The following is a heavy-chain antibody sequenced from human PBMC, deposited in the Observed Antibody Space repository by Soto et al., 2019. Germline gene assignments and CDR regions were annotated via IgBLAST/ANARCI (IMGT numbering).Heavy chain of an antibody. CDR3: AKGGGSLWS. J-gene: IGHJ5*02. V-gene: IGHV4-34*01. D-gene: IGHD3-10*01. CDR1: GGSFSGYY. Sequence: QVQLQQWGAGLLKPSETLSLTCAVYGGSFSGYYWTWIRQPPGKGLEWIGEIYHSGSTNYNPSLKSRVPPSVDPARNPFSLTLSSVTAADTAVYYSAKGGGSLWSWGQGTLVTVSS. CDR2: IYHSGST.